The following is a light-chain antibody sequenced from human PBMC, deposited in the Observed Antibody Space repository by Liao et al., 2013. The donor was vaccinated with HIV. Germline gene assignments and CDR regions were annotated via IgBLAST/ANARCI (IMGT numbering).Light chain of an antibody. CDR1: IIGTKS. CDR3: QAWDSSTALYV. CDR2: YDS. J-gene: IGLJ1*01. Sequence: SYVLTQPPSVSVAPGKTARITCGGNIIGTKSVHWYLQKPGQAPVLVIYYDSARPSGIPERFSGSNSGNTATLTISRVEAGDEADYYCQAWDSSTALYVFGTGTKVTVL. V-gene: IGLV3-21*01.